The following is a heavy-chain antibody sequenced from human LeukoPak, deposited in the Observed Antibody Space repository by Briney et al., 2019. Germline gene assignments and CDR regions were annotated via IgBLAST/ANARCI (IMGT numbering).Heavy chain of an antibody. J-gene: IGHJ4*02. D-gene: IGHD3-22*01. CDR2: ISSSSYI. Sequence: GGSLRLSCAASGFTFSSYSMNWVSQAPGKGLEWVSSISSSSYIYYADSVKGRFTISRDNAKNSLYLQMNSLRAEDTAVYYCARIKYYDSSGYYFDYWGQGTLVTVSS. CDR1: GFTFSSYS. V-gene: IGHV3-21*01. CDR3: ARIKYYDSSGYYFDY.